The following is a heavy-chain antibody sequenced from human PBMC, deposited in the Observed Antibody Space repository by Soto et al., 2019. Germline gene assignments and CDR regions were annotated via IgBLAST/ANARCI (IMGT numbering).Heavy chain of an antibody. J-gene: IGHJ4*02. CDR3: ARELAVGLVDY. D-gene: IGHD6-19*01. Sequence: QVQLVQSGAEVKKPGASVKVSCKASDYTFTSYGISWVRQAPGQGLEWMGWISAHNGNTKYAQKLQGRVTMTTDTSTSTADMELRSLRSDDTAVYYCARELAVGLVDYWGQGTLVTVSS. CDR1: DYTFTSYG. V-gene: IGHV1-18*01. CDR2: ISAHNGNT.